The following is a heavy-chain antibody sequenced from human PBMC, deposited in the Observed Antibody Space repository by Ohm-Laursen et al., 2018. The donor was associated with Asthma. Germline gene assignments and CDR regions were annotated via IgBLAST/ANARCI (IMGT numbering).Heavy chain of an antibody. CDR2: TYYRSKWYN. Sequence: SQTLSLTCAISGDSVSSNSAAWNWVRQSPSRGLEWLGRTYYRSKWYNDYAVSVKSLITINPDTSKNQFSLQLNSVTPEDTAVYYCARGDFPRGWDAFDIWGQGTLVTVSS. CDR3: ARGDFPRGWDAFDI. V-gene: IGHV6-1*01. J-gene: IGHJ3*02. D-gene: IGHD3/OR15-3a*01. CDR1: GDSVSSNSAA.